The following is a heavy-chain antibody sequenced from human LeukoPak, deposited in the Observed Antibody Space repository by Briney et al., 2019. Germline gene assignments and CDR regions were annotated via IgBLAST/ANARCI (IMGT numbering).Heavy chain of an antibody. J-gene: IGHJ5*02. CDR2: ISGSGGST. CDR3: AKAGRTIIVVVPVTGWFDP. Sequence: PGGSLRLSCAASGFTFSDYYMSWVRQAPGKGLEWVSAISGSGGSTYYADSVKGRFTISRDNSKNTLYLQMNSLRAEDTAVYYCAKAGRTIIVVVPVTGWFDPWGQGTLVTVS. CDR1: GFTFSDYY. D-gene: IGHD2-2*01. V-gene: IGHV3-23*01.